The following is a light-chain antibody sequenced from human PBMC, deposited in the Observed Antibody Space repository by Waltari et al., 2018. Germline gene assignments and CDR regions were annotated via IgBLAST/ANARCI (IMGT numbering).Light chain of an antibody. Sequence: SYVLTQTPSVSLSPGQTAIATCGGDHLESKSVPLYQLQPGQAPVLVMFYDSDRPPGIPDRFSGSNSGNTATLTISRVEDDDEADYFCQVWDDSNNSGVFGGGTKLTVL. V-gene: IGLV3-21*04. CDR1: HLESKS. CDR2: YDS. CDR3: QVWDDSNNSGV. J-gene: IGLJ2*01.